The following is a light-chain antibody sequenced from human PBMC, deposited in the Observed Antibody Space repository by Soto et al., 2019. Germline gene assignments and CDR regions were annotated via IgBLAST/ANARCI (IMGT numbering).Light chain of an antibody. CDR2: GAS. CDR1: QSVSSN. Sequence: EIVMTQSPATLSVSPGERATLSCRASQSVSSNLAWYQQKPGQAPRLLIWGASTRVTGIPARFSGSGSGAEFTLTISSLQSEDFAVYYCQQYNNWPLTFGPGTKVDIK. V-gene: IGKV3-15*01. CDR3: QQYNNWPLT. J-gene: IGKJ3*01.